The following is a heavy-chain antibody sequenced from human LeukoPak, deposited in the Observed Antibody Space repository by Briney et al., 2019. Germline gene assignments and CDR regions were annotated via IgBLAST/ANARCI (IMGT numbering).Heavy chain of an antibody. CDR1: GYTFTGYY. D-gene: IGHD5-12*01. Sequence: ASVKVSCKASGYTFTGYYMHWVRQASGQGLEWMGWISAYNGNTNYAQKLQGRVTMTTDTSTSTAYMELRSLRSDDTAVYYCARDRGYDSSYFDYWGQGTLVTVSS. CDR2: ISAYNGNT. CDR3: ARDRGYDSSYFDY. V-gene: IGHV1-18*04. J-gene: IGHJ4*02.